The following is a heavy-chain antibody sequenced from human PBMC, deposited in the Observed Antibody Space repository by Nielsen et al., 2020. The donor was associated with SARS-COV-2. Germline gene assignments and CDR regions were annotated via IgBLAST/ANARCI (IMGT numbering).Heavy chain of an antibody. CDR3: ARHLRITIFGVVITGPFDY. J-gene: IGHJ4*02. Sequence: ASVKVSCKASGYTFTGYYVHWVRQAPGQGLEWMGWINPNSGATDYAQNFQGRVTLSRDTSLNTAYMELSSLTSDDTAVYYCARHLRITIFGVVITGPFDYWGQGTLVTVSS. CDR2: INPNSGAT. V-gene: IGHV1-2*02. CDR1: GYTFTGYY. D-gene: IGHD3-3*01.